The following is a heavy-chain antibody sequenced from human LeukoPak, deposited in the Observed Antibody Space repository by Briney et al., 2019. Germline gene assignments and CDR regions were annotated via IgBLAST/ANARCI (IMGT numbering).Heavy chain of an antibody. CDR1: GFTFGDYA. Sequence: GGSLRFSCTPSGFTFGDYAINWVRQAPGKGLEWVGFIGRKSSGGTTEYAASVKGRFTISRDDSKRIAYLQMNSLKTADTSLYYCTRDFGDYIYYGLDVWDQGTTVTVSS. CDR2: IGRKSSGGTT. D-gene: IGHD4-17*01. J-gene: IGHJ6*02. CDR3: TRDFGDYIYYGLDV. V-gene: IGHV3-49*04.